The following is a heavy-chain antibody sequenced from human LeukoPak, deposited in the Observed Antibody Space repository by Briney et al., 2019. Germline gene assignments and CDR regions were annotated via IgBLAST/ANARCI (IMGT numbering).Heavy chain of an antibody. Sequence: GGSLRLSCAASEFKFSNYAMHWVRQAPGKGLEWVAVISYDGNLKHYGDSVQGRFTISRDNPKNTLYLEMNSLRPEDTAVYYGTKTIGGDFLGYFDHWGQGTLVTVVS. CDR2: ISYDGNLK. V-gene: IGHV3-30*18. D-gene: IGHD2-21*01. CDR1: EFKFSNYA. CDR3: TKTIGGDFLGYFDH. J-gene: IGHJ4*02.